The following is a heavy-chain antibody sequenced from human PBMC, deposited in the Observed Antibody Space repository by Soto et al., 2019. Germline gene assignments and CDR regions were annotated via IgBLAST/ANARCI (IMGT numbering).Heavy chain of an antibody. Sequence: PGGSLRLSCAASGFTFSIYAMSWVRQAPGKGLQWVSAISGSGDNTYYADSVKGRFTISRDNSKNTLYLQMNNLRADDTAVYYCADGGEWSFNFVYWGQGTLVIVSS. D-gene: IGHD3-3*01. CDR1: GFTFSIYA. CDR3: ADGGEWSFNFVY. J-gene: IGHJ4*02. CDR2: ISGSGDNT. V-gene: IGHV3-23*01.